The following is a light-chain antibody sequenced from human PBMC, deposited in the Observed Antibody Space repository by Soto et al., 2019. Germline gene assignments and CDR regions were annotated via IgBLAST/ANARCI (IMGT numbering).Light chain of an antibody. Sequence: DIELTQSPSFLSASIGDRVTFTCRASQGISSFLAWYQHTPGKAPTLLIYAASTLQSGVPSRFSGSGSGREFTLTISSLQPEDFATYFCQQLSGYPWTFGQGTKVEIK. V-gene: IGKV1-9*01. CDR3: QQLSGYPWT. CDR1: QGISSF. J-gene: IGKJ1*01. CDR2: AAS.